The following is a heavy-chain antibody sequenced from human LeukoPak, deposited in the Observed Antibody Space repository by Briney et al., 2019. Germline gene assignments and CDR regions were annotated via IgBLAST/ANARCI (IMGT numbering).Heavy chain of an antibody. V-gene: IGHV1-18*01. CDR2: ISAYNGNT. Sequence: GASVKVSCKASGYTFTSYGISWVRQAPGQGLEWMGWISAYNGNTNYAQKLQGRVTMTTDTSTSTAYMELRSLRSDDTAVYYCARDVSAAGLNRFDPWGQGTLVTVSS. J-gene: IGHJ5*02. D-gene: IGHD6-13*01. CDR3: ARDVSAAGLNRFDP. CDR1: GYTFTSYG.